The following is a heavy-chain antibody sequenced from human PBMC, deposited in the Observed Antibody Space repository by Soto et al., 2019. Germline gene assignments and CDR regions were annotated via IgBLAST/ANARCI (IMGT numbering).Heavy chain of an antibody. J-gene: IGHJ4*02. Sequence: SETLSLTCTVSGGSINYSYWTWIRQPPGKGLEWIGYISYTGSTNYNPSLKSRVTISVDTSKNQFSLKLSSVTAADTAVYYCARAWYYFDYWGQGTLVTVSS. CDR2: ISYTGST. CDR3: ARAWYYFDY. D-gene: IGHD2-8*02. CDR1: GGSINYSY. V-gene: IGHV4-59*12.